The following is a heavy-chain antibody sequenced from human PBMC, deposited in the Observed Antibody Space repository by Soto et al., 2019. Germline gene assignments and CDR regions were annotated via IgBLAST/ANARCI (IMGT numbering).Heavy chain of an antibody. CDR1: GFTFSSYG. V-gene: IGHV3-33*01. J-gene: IGHJ6*02. Sequence: HPGGSLRLSCAASGFTFSSYGMHWVRQAPGKGLEWVAVIWYDGSNKYYADSVKGRFTISRDNSKNTLYLQMNSLRAEDTAVYYCAREEGEGIAARGGSLYYYGMDVWGQGTTVTVSS. CDR2: IWYDGSNK. CDR3: AREEGEGIAARGGSLYYYGMDV. D-gene: IGHD6-6*01.